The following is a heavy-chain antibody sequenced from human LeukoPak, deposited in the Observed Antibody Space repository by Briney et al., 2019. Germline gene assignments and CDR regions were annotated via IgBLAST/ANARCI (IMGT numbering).Heavy chain of an antibody. V-gene: IGHV4-59*01. CDR2: NYSSGST. D-gene: IGHD3-16*01. Sequence: PSETLSLTCTVPGGFIRSSYWSWIRPPPGHGLEWIGYNYSSGSTNYNPSIQSRVSISVDTSKNQFSPMPSSVTAADTAVYGGVSGGRATFYWGQGTLVTVSS. CDR1: GGFIRSSY. J-gene: IGHJ4*02. CDR3: VSGGRATFY.